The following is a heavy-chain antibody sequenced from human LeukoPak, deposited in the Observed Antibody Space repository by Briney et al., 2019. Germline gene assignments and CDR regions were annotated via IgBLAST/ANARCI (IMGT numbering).Heavy chain of an antibody. Sequence: GGSLRLSCAASGFTFSSYRLDWVRQAPGKGLEWVSSISSSSSYIYYADSVKGRFTISRDNAKNSLYLQMNSLRVEDTAVYYCARDKDVYFDYWGQGTLVTVSS. CDR3: ARDKDVYFDY. CDR1: GFTFSSYR. J-gene: IGHJ4*02. CDR2: ISSSSSYI. V-gene: IGHV3-21*01.